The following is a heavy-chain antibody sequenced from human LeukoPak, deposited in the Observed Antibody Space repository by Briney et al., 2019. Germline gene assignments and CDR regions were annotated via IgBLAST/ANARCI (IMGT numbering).Heavy chain of an antibody. CDR2: MYHSGST. D-gene: IGHD6-13*01. V-gene: IGHV4-4*02. CDR3: ARKALAAASTRGSFDI. Sequence: SGTLSLTCAVSGDSISSSNWWSWVRQPPGKGLEWIGEMYHSGSTNYNPSLKSRVTISVDKSKNQFSLKLSSVTAADTAVYYCARKALAAASTRGSFDIWGQGTMVTVSS. CDR1: GDSISSSNW. J-gene: IGHJ3*02.